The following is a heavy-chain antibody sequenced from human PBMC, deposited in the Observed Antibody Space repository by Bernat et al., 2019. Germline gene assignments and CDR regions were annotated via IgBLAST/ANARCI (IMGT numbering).Heavy chain of an antibody. Sequence: QVQLQESGPGLVKPSETLSLTCTVSGGSISSYYWSWIRQPPGKGLEWIGYIYYSGSTNYNPSLKSRVTISVDTSKNQFSLKLSSVTAADTAVYYCARSEMSIAARDLFDYWGQGTLVTASS. J-gene: IGHJ4*02. V-gene: IGHV4-59*01. CDR1: GGSISSYY. CDR2: IYYSGST. CDR3: ARSEMSIAARDLFDY. D-gene: IGHD6-6*01.